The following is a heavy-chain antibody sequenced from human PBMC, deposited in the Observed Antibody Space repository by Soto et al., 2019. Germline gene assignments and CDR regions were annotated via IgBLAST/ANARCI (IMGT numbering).Heavy chain of an antibody. CDR1: GGSFSGYY. V-gene: IGHV4-34*01. Sequence: SETLYLTCAVYGGSFSGYYWSRIRQPPGKGLEWIGEINHSGSTNYNPSLKSRVTISVDTSKNQFSLKLSSVTAADTAVYYCARMLGGRLQGIYYYYYYGMDVWGQGTTVTVSS. J-gene: IGHJ6*02. CDR2: INHSGST. CDR3: ARMLGGRLQGIYYYYYYGMDV. D-gene: IGHD3-16*01.